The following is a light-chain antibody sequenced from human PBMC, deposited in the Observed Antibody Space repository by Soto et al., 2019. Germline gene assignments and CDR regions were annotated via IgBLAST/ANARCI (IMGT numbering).Light chain of an antibody. CDR3: SSYTSSTFYV. CDR1: SSDVGGYNY. CDR2: EVT. Sequence: ALTQPASVSGSPGQSITVSCTGTSSDVGGYNYVSWYQQHAGKAPKLMIYEVTNRPSGVSNRFSGSKSGNTASLTISGLQADDEADYYCSSYTSSTFYVFGAGTKVTVL. J-gene: IGLJ1*01. V-gene: IGLV2-14*01.